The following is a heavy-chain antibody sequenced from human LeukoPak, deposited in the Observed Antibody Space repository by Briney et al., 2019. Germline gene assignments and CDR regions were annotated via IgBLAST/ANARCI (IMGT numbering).Heavy chain of an antibody. V-gene: IGHV3-48*01. J-gene: IGHJ4*02. D-gene: IGHD5-12*01. CDR3: AKDVVATAELFYY. CDR2: IISSRSTI. CDR1: GFTFSRYS. Sequence: GGSLRLSCAASGFTFSRYSINWVRQAPREGLEWVSYIISSRSTIYYAHSVKGRFTLSRDNAKNTLYLQINSLRAEDTAVYYFAKDVVATAELFYYWGQGTLVTVSS.